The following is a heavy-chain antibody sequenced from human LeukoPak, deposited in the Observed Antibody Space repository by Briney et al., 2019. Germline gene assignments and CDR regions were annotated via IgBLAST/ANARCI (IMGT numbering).Heavy chain of an antibody. CDR1: GFTFSSYS. V-gene: IGHV3-7*01. Sequence: GGSLRLSCAASGFTFSSYSMNWVRQAPGKGLEWVASINQDGSEKYYLDSVKGRFTISRDNAKNSLYLQMSNLGVEDTAVYSCARAGVTNQLGETYWYFDLWGRGTLVTVSS. CDR3: ARAGVTNQLGETYWYFDL. J-gene: IGHJ2*01. CDR2: INQDGSEK. D-gene: IGHD1-1*01.